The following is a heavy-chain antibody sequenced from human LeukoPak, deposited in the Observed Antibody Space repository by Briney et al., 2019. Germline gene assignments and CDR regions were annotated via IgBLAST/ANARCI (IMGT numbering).Heavy chain of an antibody. CDR2: IKSKTEGGTT. J-gene: IGHJ3*02. V-gene: IGHV3-15*01. CDR1: GFTLSNAW. D-gene: IGHD2-2*01. Sequence: GGSLRLSCVASGFTLSNAWMSWVRQAPGKGRAGVGRIKSKTEGGTTDYAAPVKGRFTISRDDSKNTLYLQMKSVKTDDTAVYSCTKPSSLDIVVATAKADAFDIWGQGTMVTVSS. CDR3: TKPSSLDIVVATAKADAFDI.